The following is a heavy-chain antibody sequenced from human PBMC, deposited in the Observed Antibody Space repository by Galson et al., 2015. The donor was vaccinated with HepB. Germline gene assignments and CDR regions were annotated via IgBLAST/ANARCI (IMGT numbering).Heavy chain of an antibody. D-gene: IGHD4-23*01. CDR2: IIPIFGTA. V-gene: IGHV1-69*13. J-gene: IGHJ4*02. CDR3: ARTDYGGSRVVYFDY. Sequence: SVKVSCKASGGTFSSYAISWVRQAPGQGLEWMGGIIPIFGTANYAQKFQGRVTITADESTSTAYMELSSLRSEDTAVYYCARTDYGGSRVVYFDYWGQGTLVTVSS. CDR1: GGTFSSYA.